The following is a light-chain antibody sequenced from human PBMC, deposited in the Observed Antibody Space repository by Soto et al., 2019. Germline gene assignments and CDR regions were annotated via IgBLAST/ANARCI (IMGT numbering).Light chain of an antibody. CDR3: QHRYNWPLT. J-gene: IGKJ4*01. Sequence: DIVLTQSPGTLSLSPGDRASLSCRASQTVDTFLAWYQQRPGQAPRLLMYDASHRAAGIPARFSGSGSGTEFTLTITSLEPEDIAVYYCQHRYNWPLTFGAGTRVEI. V-gene: IGKV3-11*01. CDR1: QTVDTF. CDR2: DAS.